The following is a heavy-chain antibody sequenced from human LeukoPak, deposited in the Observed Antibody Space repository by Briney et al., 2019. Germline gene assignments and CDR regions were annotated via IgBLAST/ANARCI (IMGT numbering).Heavy chain of an antibody. V-gene: IGHV3-7*01. CDR2: IKQDGSEK. J-gene: IGHJ4*02. CDR3: AKDKQLERYYFDY. CDR1: GFNFRTYA. Sequence: PWGSLRLSCAASGFNFRTYAMHWVRQAPGKGLEWVANIKQDGSEKYYVDSVKGRFTISRDNSKNTLYLQMNSLRAEDTAVYYCAKDKQLERYYFDYWGQGTLVTVSS. D-gene: IGHD1-1*01.